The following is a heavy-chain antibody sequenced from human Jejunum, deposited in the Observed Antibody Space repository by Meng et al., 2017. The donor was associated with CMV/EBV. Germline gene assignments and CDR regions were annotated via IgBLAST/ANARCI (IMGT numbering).Heavy chain of an antibody. CDR2: IYYSGTT. CDR1: GDSIGSYY. J-gene: IGHJ4*02. V-gene: IGHV4-59*01. D-gene: IGHD1-7*01. Sequence: TCTVSGDSIGSYYWSWIRQPPGKGLEWIGYIYYSGTTNSNPSLKSRVTIAVDTSKNQFSLKLSSVTAADTAVYYCARGNYPSRFDYWGQGTLVTVSS. CDR3: ARGNYPSRFDY.